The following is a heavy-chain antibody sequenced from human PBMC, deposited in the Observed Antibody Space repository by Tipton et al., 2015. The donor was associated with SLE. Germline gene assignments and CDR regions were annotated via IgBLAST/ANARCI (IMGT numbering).Heavy chain of an antibody. CDR3: ARVRIISAGTHFDY. J-gene: IGHJ4*02. CDR2: IYYSGST. CDR1: GGSISSSSYY. D-gene: IGHD6-13*01. V-gene: IGHV4-39*07. Sequence: TLSLTCTVSGGSISSSSYYWGWIRQPPGKGLEWIGSIYYSGSTYYNPSLKSRVTISVDTSKNQVSLKLSSVTAADTAVYYCARVRIISAGTHFDYWGQGTLVTVSS.